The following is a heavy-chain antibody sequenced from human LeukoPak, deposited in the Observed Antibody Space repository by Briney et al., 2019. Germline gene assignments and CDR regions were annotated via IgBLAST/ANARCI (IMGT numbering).Heavy chain of an antibody. V-gene: IGHV3-7*01. CDR3: ARWATSFDL. J-gene: IGHJ4*02. D-gene: IGHD6-6*01. CDR1: GFTLGNYW. CDR2: IKQDGGDK. Sequence: GGSLRLSCAASGFTLGNYWMSWVRQAPGKGLEWVADIKQDGGDKYYVDSVTGRFTISRDNAKNSLYLQMNSLRAEDTAAYYCARWATSFDLWGQGTLVTVSS.